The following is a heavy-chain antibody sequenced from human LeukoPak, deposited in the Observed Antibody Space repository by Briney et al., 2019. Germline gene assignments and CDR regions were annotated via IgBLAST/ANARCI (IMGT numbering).Heavy chain of an antibody. V-gene: IGHV3-43*01. D-gene: IGHD1-1*01. CDR2: ITWDVGST. CDR1: GFTFDDYT. Sequence: GGSLTLSCAASGFTFDDYTVHWVRQTPGEALECVSFITWDVGSTYYADSVKGRFTISRDNSKNSLYLQMNSLRTEDTALYYCTKPRNDDEKVFDIWGQGTMVTVSS. CDR3: TKPRNDDEKVFDI. J-gene: IGHJ3*02.